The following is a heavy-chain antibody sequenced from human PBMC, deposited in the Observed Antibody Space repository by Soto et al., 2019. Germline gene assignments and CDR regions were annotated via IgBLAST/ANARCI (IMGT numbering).Heavy chain of an antibody. CDR3: VKQGSGWSQSFDY. V-gene: IGHV3-64D*08. J-gene: IGHJ4*02. D-gene: IGHD6-19*01. Sequence: GGSLRLSCSASGFTFSSYAMHWVRQAPGKGLEYVSAISSNGGSTYYADSVKGRFTISRDNSKNTLYLQMSSLRAEDTAVYYCVKQGSGWSQSFDYWGQGTLVTVSS. CDR2: ISSNGGST. CDR1: GFTFSSYA.